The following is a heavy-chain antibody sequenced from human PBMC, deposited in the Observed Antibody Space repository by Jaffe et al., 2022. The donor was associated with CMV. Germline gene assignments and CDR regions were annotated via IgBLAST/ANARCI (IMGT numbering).Heavy chain of an antibody. D-gene: IGHD6-13*01. V-gene: IGHV3-33*08. Sequence: QVQLVESGGGVVQPGRSLRLSCAASGFTFSSYGMHWVRQAPGKGLEWVAVIWYDGSNKYYADSVKGRFTISRDNSKNTLYLQMNSLRAEDTAVYYCARDRYSSIYYMDVWGKGTTVTVSS. CDR1: GFTFSSYG. J-gene: IGHJ6*03. CDR2: IWYDGSNK. CDR3: ARDRYSSIYYMDV.